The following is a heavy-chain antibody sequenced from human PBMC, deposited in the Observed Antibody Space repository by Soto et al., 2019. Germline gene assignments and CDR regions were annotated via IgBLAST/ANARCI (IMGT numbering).Heavy chain of an antibody. CDR1: GGSISSSSYY. Sequence: PSETLSLTCIVSGGSISSSSYYWGWIRQPPGKGLEWIGSIYYSGSTYYNPSLKSRVTISVDTSKNQFSLKLSSVTAADTAVYYCAGIVVVTYYYYYGMDVWGQGTTVTVS. J-gene: IGHJ6*02. CDR3: AGIVVVTYYYYYGMDV. V-gene: IGHV4-39*01. D-gene: IGHD3-22*01. CDR2: IYYSGST.